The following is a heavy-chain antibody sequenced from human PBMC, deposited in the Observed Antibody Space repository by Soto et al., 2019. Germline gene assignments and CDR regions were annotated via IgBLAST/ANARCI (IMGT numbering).Heavy chain of an antibody. Sequence: QVQVVESGGSVVQPGRSLRLSCAAAGFTFSTFGLHWVRQAPGKGLEWVSLIWYDGSKKSYGDSVKVRFNISRDNCRNSVYLQMNSLRTDGMAVYYCARDAAYYSLWSGDYPSRTGMDGWGQGTAVTVS. J-gene: IGHJ6*02. CDR3: ARDAAYYSLWSGDYPSRTGMDG. CDR1: GFTFSTFG. D-gene: IGHD3-3*01. V-gene: IGHV3-33*01. CDR2: IWYDGSKK.